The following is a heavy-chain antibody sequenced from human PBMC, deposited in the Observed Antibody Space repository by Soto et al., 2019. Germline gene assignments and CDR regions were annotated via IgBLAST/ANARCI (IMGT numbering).Heavy chain of an antibody. CDR3: ASHPYCSSTSCYVRPLGY. D-gene: IGHD2-2*01. CDR2: INAGNGNT. V-gene: IGHV1-3*05. CDR1: GYTFTSYA. J-gene: IGHJ4*02. Sequence: QVQLVQSGAEEKKPGASVKVSCKASGYTFTSYAMHWVRQAPGQRLEWMGWINAGNGNTKYSQKFQGRVTITRHTSASTAYMELSSLRSEDTAVYYCASHPYCSSTSCYVRPLGYWGQGTLVTVSS.